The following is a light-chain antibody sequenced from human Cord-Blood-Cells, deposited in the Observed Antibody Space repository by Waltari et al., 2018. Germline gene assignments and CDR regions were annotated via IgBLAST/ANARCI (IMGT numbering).Light chain of an antibody. CDR3: SSYTSSSTLGV. J-gene: IGLJ1*01. V-gene: IGLV2-14*01. CDR1: SSDVGGSNY. Sequence: QSALTQPASVSGSPGQSITLSCTGTSSDVGGSNYVSWYQKHPGKAPKRMIYDVSNRPAGVSNRSAGAKSGNTASLTSSGLQAGDEADYYCSSYTSSSTLGVFGTGTKVTVL. CDR2: DVS.